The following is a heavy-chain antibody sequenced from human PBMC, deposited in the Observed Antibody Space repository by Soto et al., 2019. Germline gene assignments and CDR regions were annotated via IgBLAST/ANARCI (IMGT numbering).Heavy chain of an antibody. CDR3: ATGLYYDILTGYYMRSGMDV. D-gene: IGHD3-9*01. CDR1: GGTFSSYA. CDR2: IIPIFGTA. J-gene: IGHJ6*02. V-gene: IGHV1-69*06. Sequence: SVKVSCKASGGTFSSYAISWVRQAPGQGLEWTGGIIPIFGTANYAQKFQGRVTITADKSTSTAYMELSSLRSEDTAVYYCATGLYYDILTGYYMRSGMDVWGQGTTVTVSS.